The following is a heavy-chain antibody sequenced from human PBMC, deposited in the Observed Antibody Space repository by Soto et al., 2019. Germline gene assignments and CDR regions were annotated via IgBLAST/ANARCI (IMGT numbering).Heavy chain of an antibody. V-gene: IGHV4-31*03. Sequence: SESLSLACTVSGDTIRSCGYYWSWIRQHPGKGLEWIGYIYYSGSTYYNPSLKSRVTISVDTSKNQFSLKLSSVTAADTAVYYCARDRPHLCSGSYYTPISYYYYGMDVWGQGTTVTVSS. J-gene: IGHJ6*02. D-gene: IGHD3-10*02. CDR1: GDTIRSCGYY. CDR2: IYYSGST. CDR3: ARDRPHLCSGSYYTPISYYYYGMDV.